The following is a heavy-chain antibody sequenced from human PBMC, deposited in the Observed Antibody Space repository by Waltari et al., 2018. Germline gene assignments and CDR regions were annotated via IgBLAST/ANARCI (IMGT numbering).Heavy chain of an antibody. CDR2: IYYRGST. V-gene: IGHV4-31*03. Sequence: QVQLQESGPGLVKPSQTLSLTCTVAGGSISSGGYYWSWIRQHPGKGLEWIGYIYYRGSTYYNPSLKSRVTISVDTSKNQFSLKLSSVTAADTAVYYCARERPVVVIAPPYYYYMDVWGKGTTVTVSS. J-gene: IGHJ6*03. CDR3: ARERPVVVIAPPYYYYMDV. D-gene: IGHD2-21*01. CDR1: GGSISSGGYY.